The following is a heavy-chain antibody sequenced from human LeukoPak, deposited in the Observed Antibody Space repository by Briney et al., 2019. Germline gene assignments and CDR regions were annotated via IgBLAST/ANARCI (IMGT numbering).Heavy chain of an antibody. D-gene: IGHD3-10*01. CDR3: AKVYGSGNYYFPDY. CDR2: ISGRGDST. J-gene: IGHJ4*02. Sequence: GGSLRLSCAASGFIFSSYAVGWVRQAPGKGLGWVSAISGRGDSTYYADSVKGRFTISRDSSKNTLYLQMNSLRAEDTAVYYCAKVYGSGNYYFPDYWGQGTLVTVSS. V-gene: IGHV3-23*01. CDR1: GFIFSSYA.